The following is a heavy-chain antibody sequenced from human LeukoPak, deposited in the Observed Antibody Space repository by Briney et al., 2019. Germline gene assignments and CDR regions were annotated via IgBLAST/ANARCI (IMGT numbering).Heavy chain of an antibody. CDR1: GFIFNKYG. V-gene: IGHV3-30*02. CDR2: IRYDGSDK. D-gene: IGHD3-3*01. J-gene: IGHJ4*02. Sequence: PGGSLRLSCATWGFIFNKYGMHWVRQAPGKGLEWVAYIRYDGSDKHYGDSVKGRFTISRDDSKNTVYLQMSSLRAEDTAVYYCAKDWDYNFWSNYDHWGQGSLVTVSS. CDR3: AKDWDYNFWSNYDH.